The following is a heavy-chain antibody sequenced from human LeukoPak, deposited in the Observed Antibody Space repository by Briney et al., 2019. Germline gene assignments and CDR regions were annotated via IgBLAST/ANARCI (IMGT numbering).Heavy chain of an antibody. CDR2: ISSDGVEK. J-gene: IGHJ6*03. CDR3: AREGHYDILTGYSPVEYYFYYMDV. Sequence: GGSLRLSCEASGFTFSHYGIHWVRQTPGKGLEWVAAISSDGVEKHYADSVKGRFTISRDNSKSTLYLQMNSLRAEDAALYYCAREGHYDILTGYSPVEYYFYYMDVWGKGTTVTVSS. V-gene: IGHV3-30*04. D-gene: IGHD3-9*01. CDR1: GFTFSHYG.